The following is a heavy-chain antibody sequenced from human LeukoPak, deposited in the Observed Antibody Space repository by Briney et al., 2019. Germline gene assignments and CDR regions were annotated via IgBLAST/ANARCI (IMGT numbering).Heavy chain of an antibody. J-gene: IGHJ4*02. CDR3: AKSFGYCSGGSCYHHFDY. D-gene: IGHD2-15*01. CDR2: ISSVGSTI. CDR1: GFTFSSYS. Sequence: GGSLRLSCAASGFTFSSYSMNWVRQAPGKGLEWVSYISSVGSTIYYADSVKGRFTISRDNAKNSLYLQMNSLRAEDTAVYYCAKSFGYCSGGSCYHHFDYWGQGTLVTVSS. V-gene: IGHV3-48*01.